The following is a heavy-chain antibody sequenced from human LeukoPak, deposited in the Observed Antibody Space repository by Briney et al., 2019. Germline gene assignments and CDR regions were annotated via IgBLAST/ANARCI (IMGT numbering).Heavy chain of an antibody. V-gene: IGHV3-23*01. CDR2: ISGSGGST. CDR3: AKAGYNWNYYYFDY. Sequence: PGGSLRLSCAASGFTFSTYAVNWVRQAPGKGLEWVSTISGSGGSTYYADSVKGRFTISRDNSKNTLYLQMNSLRAEDTAVYYCAKAGYNWNYYYFDYWGQGTLVTVSS. J-gene: IGHJ4*02. D-gene: IGHD1-7*01. CDR1: GFTFSTYA.